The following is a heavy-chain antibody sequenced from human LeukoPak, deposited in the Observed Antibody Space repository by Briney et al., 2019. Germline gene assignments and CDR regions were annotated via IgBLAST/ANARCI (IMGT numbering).Heavy chain of an antibody. CDR3: AREWDVLLWFGELLGPGAFDI. Sequence: PGGSLRLSCSASGFTFSSYAMHWVRQAPGKGLEWVSSISSSSSYIYYADSVKGRFTISRDNAKNSLYLQMNSLRAEDTAVYYCAREWDVLLWFGELLGPGAFDIWGQGSMVTVSS. D-gene: IGHD3-10*01. CDR2: ISSSSSYI. V-gene: IGHV3-21*01. CDR1: GFTFSSYA. J-gene: IGHJ3*02.